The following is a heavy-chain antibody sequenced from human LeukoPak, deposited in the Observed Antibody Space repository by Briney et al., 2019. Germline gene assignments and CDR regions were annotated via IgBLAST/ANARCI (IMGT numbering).Heavy chain of an antibody. D-gene: IGHD3/OR15-3a*01. CDR2: ISSSSSYI. V-gene: IGHV3-21*01. CDR3: ARDAWTSYYYYMDV. J-gene: IGHJ6*03. Sequence: GGSLRLSCAASGFTFSSYEMNWVRQAPGKGLEWVSSISSSSSYIYYADSVKGRFTISRDNAKNSLYLQMNSLRAEDTAVYYCARDAWTSYYYYMDVWGKGTTVTISS. CDR1: GFTFSSYE.